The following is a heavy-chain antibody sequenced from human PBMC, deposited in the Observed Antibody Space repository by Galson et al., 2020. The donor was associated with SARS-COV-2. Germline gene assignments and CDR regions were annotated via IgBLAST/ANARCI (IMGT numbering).Heavy chain of an antibody. V-gene: IGHV3-23*01. CDR3: ARELDTSGASFDY. CDR2: SGSSGGT. D-gene: IGHD3-22*01. Sequence: GESLKISCAASGFSFSNSGMGWVRQAPGKGLEWVSASGSSGGTYYADSVKGRFTISRDNSKNTLYLQMSSLGAGDTAVYFCARELDTSGASFDYWGQGTLVTVSS. J-gene: IGHJ4*02. CDR1: GFSFSNSG.